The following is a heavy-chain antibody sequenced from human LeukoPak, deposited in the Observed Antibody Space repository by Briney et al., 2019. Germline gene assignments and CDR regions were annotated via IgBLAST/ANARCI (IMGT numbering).Heavy chain of an antibody. Sequence: ASVKVSCKASGGTFSSYAISWVRQAPGQGLEWMGGIIPIFGTANYAQKFQGRVTITADESTSTAYMELSSLRSEDTAVYYCAKDPAFWSGPLYYFDYWGQGTLVTVSS. D-gene: IGHD3-3*01. CDR1: GGTFSSYA. V-gene: IGHV1-69*01. CDR3: AKDPAFWSGPLYYFDY. CDR2: IIPIFGTA. J-gene: IGHJ4*02.